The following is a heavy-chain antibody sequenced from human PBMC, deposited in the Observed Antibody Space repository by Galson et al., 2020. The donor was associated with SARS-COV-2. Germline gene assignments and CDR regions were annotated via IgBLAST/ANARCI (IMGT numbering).Heavy chain of an antibody. CDR2: IWHDGSNR. V-gene: IGHV3-33*06. J-gene: IGHJ6*03. CDR3: AKAGYCSGGSCYYYYYYMDV. Sequence: GGSLRLSCAASGFTFSACGMHWVRQAPGKGLEWVALIWHDGSNRYYADSVKGRFTISRDNSKNTVYLQMNSLRAEDTAVYYCAKAGYCSGGSCYYYYYYMDVWGKGTTVTVSS. CDR1: GFTFSACG. D-gene: IGHD2-15*01.